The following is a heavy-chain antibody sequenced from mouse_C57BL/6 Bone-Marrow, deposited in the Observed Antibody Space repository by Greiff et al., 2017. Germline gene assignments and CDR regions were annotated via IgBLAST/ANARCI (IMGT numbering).Heavy chain of an antibody. D-gene: IGHD1-1*02. J-gene: IGHJ3*01. CDR3: ASSEGSCGKCAY. CDR1: GYTFTSYW. Sequence: QVQLQQPGAELVKPGASVKLSCKASGYTFTSYWMHWVKQRPGQGLEWIGMIHPNSGSTNYNEKFKSKATLTVDKSSSTAYMQRSSLTSEDSAVYCGASSEGSCGKCAYWGQGTRVTVSA. CDR2: IHPNSGST. V-gene: IGHV1-64*01.